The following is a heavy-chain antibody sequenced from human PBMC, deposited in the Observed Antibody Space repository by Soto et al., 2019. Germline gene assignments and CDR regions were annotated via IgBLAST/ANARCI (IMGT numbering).Heavy chain of an antibody. V-gene: IGHV4-61*01. CDR3: ARDGAKCTNGVCYSYYYYGMDV. CDR2: IYYSGST. D-gene: IGHD2-8*01. J-gene: IGHJ6*02. Sequence: QVQLQESGPGLVKPSETLSLTCTVSGGSVSSGSYYWSWIRQPPGKGLEWIGYIYYSGSTNYNPSLKGRVTISVDTSKNLFSLKLSSVTAADTAVYYCARDGAKCTNGVCYSYYYYGMDVWGQGTTVTVSS. CDR1: GGSVSSGSYY.